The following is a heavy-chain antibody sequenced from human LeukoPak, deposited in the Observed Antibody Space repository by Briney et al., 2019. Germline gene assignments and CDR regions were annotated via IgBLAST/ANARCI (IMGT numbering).Heavy chain of an antibody. CDR3: ARVGGNSLFYYYYYMDV. J-gene: IGHJ6*03. CDR1: GGSISSSSYY. Sequence: KPSETLSLTCTVSGGSISSSSYYWGWIRQPPGEGLEWIGNIYYSGSTYYNPSLKRRVTISVDTSKNQFSLKLSSVTAADTAVYYCARVGGNSLFYYYYYMDVWGKGTTVTVSS. D-gene: IGHD4-23*01. CDR2: IYYSGST. V-gene: IGHV4-39*07.